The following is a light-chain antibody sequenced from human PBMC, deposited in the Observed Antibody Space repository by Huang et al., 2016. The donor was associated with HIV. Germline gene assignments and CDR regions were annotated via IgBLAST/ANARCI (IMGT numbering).Light chain of an antibody. CDR1: QNINTD. Sequence: DILLTQSPSSLSASVGDRVTITCRASQNINTDLNWYQQKPGKAPNLLIHSASTLQTGVPSRFSGSGSGTDFTLTVNSLQPEDSATYYCQQGYSAWITFGQGTRL. V-gene: IGKV1-39*01. J-gene: IGKJ5*01. CDR2: SAS. CDR3: QQGYSAWIT.